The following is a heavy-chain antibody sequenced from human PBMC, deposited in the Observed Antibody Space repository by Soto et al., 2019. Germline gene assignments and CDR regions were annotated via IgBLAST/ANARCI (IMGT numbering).Heavy chain of an antibody. D-gene: IGHD3-3*01. Sequence: QVQLVQSGAEVKKPGASVKVSCKASGYTFTSYDINWVRQAPGQGLEWMGWMNTNSGNTGYAQKFQGRVTMTRNTSISTDYPELSSLRSEDTAVYYCARPLQHYDFWSGQNYYYGMDVCGQGTTVTVSS. CDR1: GYTFTSYD. J-gene: IGHJ6*02. V-gene: IGHV1-8*01. CDR2: MNTNSGNT. CDR3: ARPLQHYDFWSGQNYYYGMDV.